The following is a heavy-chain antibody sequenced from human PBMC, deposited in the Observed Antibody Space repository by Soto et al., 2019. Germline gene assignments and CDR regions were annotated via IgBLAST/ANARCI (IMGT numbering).Heavy chain of an antibody. Sequence: ASVKVSCKASCYTFTSYGISWVRQAPGQGLEWMGWISAYNGNTNYAQKLQGRVTMTTDTSTSTAYMELRSLRSDDTAVYYCARFYDILTGYFWLDYWGQGTLVTVSS. D-gene: IGHD3-9*01. CDR3: ARFYDILTGYFWLDY. J-gene: IGHJ4*02. V-gene: IGHV1-18*01. CDR2: ISAYNGNT. CDR1: CYTFTSYG.